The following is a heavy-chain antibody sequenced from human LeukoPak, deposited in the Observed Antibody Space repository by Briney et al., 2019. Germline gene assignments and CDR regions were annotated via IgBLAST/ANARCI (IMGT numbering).Heavy chain of an antibody. J-gene: IGHJ4*02. CDR2: INPNSGGT. D-gene: IGHD6-19*01. Sequence: ASVNVSCKASGYTFTAYYMHWVRQAPGQGLEWMGWINPNSGGTNYALKFQGRVTMPRDTSIRTAYMELSRLRSDDTAVYYCARDFLSVAGLNFDYWGQGTLVTVSS. CDR3: ARDFLSVAGLNFDY. V-gene: IGHV1-2*02. CDR1: GYTFTAYY.